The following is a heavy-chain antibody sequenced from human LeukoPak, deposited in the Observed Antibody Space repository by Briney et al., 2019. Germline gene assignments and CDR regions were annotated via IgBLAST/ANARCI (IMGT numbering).Heavy chain of an antibody. V-gene: IGHV5-51*01. CDR3: ATLVGYGSFFDY. D-gene: IGHD3-10*01. J-gene: IGHJ4*02. Sequence: LGESLKISCQGSGYSFTIYCIGWVRHVPGKGLEYMGIIYPGESDTRNSPSFQGQVTISADKSISTAYLQWSSLKASDTAMYYCATLVGYGSFFDYWGQGTLVTVSS. CDR1: GYSFTIYC. CDR2: IYPGESDT.